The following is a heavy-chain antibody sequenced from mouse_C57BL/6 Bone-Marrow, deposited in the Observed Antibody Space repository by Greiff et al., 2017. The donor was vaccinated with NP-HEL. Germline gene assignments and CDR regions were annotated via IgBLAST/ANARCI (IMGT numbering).Heavy chain of an antibody. Sequence: QVQLQQPGAELVKPGASVKLSCKASGYTFTSYWMHWVKQRPGQGLEWIGMIHPNSGSTNYNVKFKSKATLTVDKSSSTAYMQLSSLTSEDSAVYYCARPPIYYDFVYWGQGTTLTVSS. CDR3: ARPPIYYDFVY. J-gene: IGHJ2*01. V-gene: IGHV1-64*01. CDR2: IHPNSGST. D-gene: IGHD2-4*01. CDR1: GYTFTSYW.